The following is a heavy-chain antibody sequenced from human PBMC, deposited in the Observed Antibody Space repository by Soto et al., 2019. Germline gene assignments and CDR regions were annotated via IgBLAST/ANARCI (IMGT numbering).Heavy chain of an antibody. Sequence: GGSLRLSCAASGFTFSTYAMSWVRQAPGKGLEWVSGVSGSGVSTNYADSVKGRFTISRDNSKNRLYLQMNSLRAEDTAVYYCWKDHDSGVYYRDTGNNWGQGTLVTVSS. CDR2: VSGSGVST. CDR1: GFTFSTYA. CDR3: WKDHDSGVYYRDTGNN. V-gene: IGHV3-23*01. D-gene: IGHD3-22*01. J-gene: IGHJ4*02.